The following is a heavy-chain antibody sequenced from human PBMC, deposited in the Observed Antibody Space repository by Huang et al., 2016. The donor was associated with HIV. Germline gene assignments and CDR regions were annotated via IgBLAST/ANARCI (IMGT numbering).Heavy chain of an antibody. CDR1: GGSISSSSYY. J-gene: IGHJ5*02. CDR2: IYHSGTT. V-gene: IGHV4-39*01. CDR3: AAHGRIVGIPAAPLRFDP. D-gene: IGHD6-13*01. Sequence: QLQLQESGPGLVKPSETLSLTCTVSGGSISSSSYYWGWIRQPQGKGLEWIGSIYHSGTTYYQPSLKSRVTISVDTSRTQFSLKLSSVTAADTAVYYCAAHGRIVGIPAAPLRFDPWGQGTLVTVSS.